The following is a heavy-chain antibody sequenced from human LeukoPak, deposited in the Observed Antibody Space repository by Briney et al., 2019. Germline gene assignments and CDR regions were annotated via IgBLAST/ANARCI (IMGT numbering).Heavy chain of an antibody. J-gene: IGHJ3*02. D-gene: IGHD2-21*02. CDR2: IKTDGSEK. CDR1: GFTFSNYW. CDR3: ARDLDTYVVLTAYDTFDI. V-gene: IGHV3-7*01. Sequence: GGSLRLSCEGSGFTFSNYWMTWVRQAPGKGLEWVANIKTDGSEKHYADSVEGRFTISRDNAKNSLYLQMNSLRAEDTAVYYCARDLDTYVVLTAYDTFDIWGQGAMVTVSS.